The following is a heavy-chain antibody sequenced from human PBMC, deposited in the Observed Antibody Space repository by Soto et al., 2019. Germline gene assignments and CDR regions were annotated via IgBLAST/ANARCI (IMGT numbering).Heavy chain of an antibody. J-gene: IGHJ5*02. V-gene: IGHV1-8*01. CDR2: MNPNSGNT. D-gene: IGHD3-3*01. CDR3: ARIDRRGSGYYIWFDP. Sequence: QVQLVQSGAEVKKTGASVKVSCKASGYTFTSYDINWVRQATGQGLEWMGWMNPNSGNTGYAQKFQGRVTMTRNTSISTAYMELSSLRSEDTAVYYCARIDRRGSGYYIWFDPWGQGTLVTVSS. CDR1: GYTFTSYD.